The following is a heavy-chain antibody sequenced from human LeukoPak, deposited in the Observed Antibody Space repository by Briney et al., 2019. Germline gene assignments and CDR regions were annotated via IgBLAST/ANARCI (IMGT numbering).Heavy chain of an antibody. D-gene: IGHD3-3*01. CDR2: MCSVGNT. Sequence: PGGSLRLSCAVSGFTVNTNCFNWVRQAPGKGLEWVSVMCSVGNTHYADSVKGRFTISRDNSKNTLYLQMDSLRAEDTAVYYCAKDLPDFWSGYRKQYYFDYWGQGTLVTVSS. V-gene: IGHV3-53*01. J-gene: IGHJ4*02. CDR3: AKDLPDFWSGYRKQYYFDY. CDR1: GFTVNTNC.